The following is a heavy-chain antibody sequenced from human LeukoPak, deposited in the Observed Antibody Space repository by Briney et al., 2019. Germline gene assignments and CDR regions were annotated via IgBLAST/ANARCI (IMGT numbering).Heavy chain of an antibody. CDR2: ISSSSSYI. CDR1: GFTVSSNY. D-gene: IGHD6-19*01. V-gene: IGHV3-21*01. Sequence: PGGSLRLSCAASGFTVSSNYMSWVRQAPGKGLEWVSSISSSSSYIYYADSVKGRFTISRDNAKNSLYLQMNSLRAEDTAVYYCARDSAGYSSGWSPYYFDYWGQGTLVTVSS. CDR3: ARDSAGYSSGWSPYYFDY. J-gene: IGHJ4*02.